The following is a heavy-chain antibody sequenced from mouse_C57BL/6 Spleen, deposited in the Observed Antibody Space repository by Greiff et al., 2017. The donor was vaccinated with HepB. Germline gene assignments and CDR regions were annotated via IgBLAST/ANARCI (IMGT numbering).Heavy chain of an antibody. CDR2: IYPGSGST. J-gene: IGHJ3*01. Sequence: QVQLQQPGAELVKPGASVKMSCKASGYTFTSYWITWVKQRPGQGLEWIGDIYPGSGSTNYNEKFKSKATLTVDTSSSTAYMQLSSLTSEDSAVYYCARDEDYYGSSRFAYWGQGTLVTVSA. D-gene: IGHD1-1*01. CDR3: ARDEDYYGSSRFAY. CDR1: GYTFTSYW. V-gene: IGHV1-55*01.